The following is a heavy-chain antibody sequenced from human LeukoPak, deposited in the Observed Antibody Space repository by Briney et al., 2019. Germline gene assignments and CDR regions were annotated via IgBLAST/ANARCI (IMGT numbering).Heavy chain of an antibody. J-gene: IGHJ4*02. Sequence: SETLSLTCTVSGGSISNYYWSWIRQPPGKGLEWIGCIYYSGSTNYNPSLKSRVTISIDTSKTQFSLKLSSVTAADTAVYYCARSSSSYYYGVGYWGQGTLATVSS. CDR2: IYYSGST. CDR1: GGSISNYY. D-gene: IGHD3-22*01. V-gene: IGHV4-59*01. CDR3: ARSSSSYYYGVGY.